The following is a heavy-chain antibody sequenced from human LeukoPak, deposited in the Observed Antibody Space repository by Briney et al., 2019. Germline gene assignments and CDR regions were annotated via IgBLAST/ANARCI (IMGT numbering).Heavy chain of an antibody. D-gene: IGHD6-19*01. V-gene: IGHV4-59*01. J-gene: IGHJ6*03. CDR1: GGSISSYY. Sequence: PSETLSLTCTVSGGSISSYYWSWIRQPPGKGLEWIGYIYYSGSTNYNPSLKSLATLSVETSKNQFSLKLRSVTAADTAVYYCARESKLYSSGWYPYYYYMDVWGKGTTVTVSS. CDR3: ARESKLYSSGWYPYYYYMDV. CDR2: IYYSGST.